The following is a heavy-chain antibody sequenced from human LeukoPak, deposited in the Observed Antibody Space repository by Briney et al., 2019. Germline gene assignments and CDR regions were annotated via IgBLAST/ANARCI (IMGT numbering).Heavy chain of an antibody. CDR2: ISPDGSTK. J-gene: IGHJ4*02. V-gene: IGHV3-7*03. CDR1: GFTFSRSW. D-gene: IGHD6-13*01. CDR3: ATGASGSWDF. Sequence: PGGSLRLSCAASGFTFSRSWMSWVRQPPGKGLEWVANISPDGSTKYHMDSVKGRFTISRDNAKDSLYLEMSRLRDDHTAMYYCATGASGSWDFGGQGTLVTVSS.